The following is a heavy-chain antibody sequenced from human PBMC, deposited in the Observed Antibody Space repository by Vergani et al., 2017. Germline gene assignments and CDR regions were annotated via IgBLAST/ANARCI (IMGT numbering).Heavy chain of an antibody. J-gene: IGHJ4*02. V-gene: IGHV1-8*03. CDR3: VRARRTCTYDHCPRYYYDL. D-gene: IGHD2-8*01. Sequence: QVPLVQSGAAVKKPGASVKVSCKASGYTFTSDDINWVRQATGQGLEWMGWMNPISGITGYAQNLQGRLTITRDTSVNTAYMELSSLTSEDMAVYYCVRARRTCTYDHCPRYYYDLWGQGTLVTVSS. CDR2: MNPISGIT. CDR1: GYTFTSDD.